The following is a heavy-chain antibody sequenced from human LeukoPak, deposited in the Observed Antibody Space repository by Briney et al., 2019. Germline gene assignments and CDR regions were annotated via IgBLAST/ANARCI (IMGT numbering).Heavy chain of an antibody. CDR3: ARARLGIAVAGGHNWFDP. CDR2: ISYDGSNK. CDR1: GFTFSSYA. J-gene: IGHJ5*02. D-gene: IGHD6-19*01. Sequence: GRSLRLSCAASGFTFSSYAMHWVRQAPGKGLEWVAVISYDGSNKYYADSVKGRSTISRDNSKNTLYLQMNSLRAEDTAVYYCARARLGIAVAGGHNWFDPWGQGTLVTVSS. V-gene: IGHV3-30*04.